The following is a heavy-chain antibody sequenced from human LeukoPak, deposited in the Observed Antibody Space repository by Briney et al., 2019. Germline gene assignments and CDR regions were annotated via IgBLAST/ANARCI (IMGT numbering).Heavy chain of an antibody. CDR3: ARATYSGYDLSRGGVCY. CDR1: GFXFSSYG. D-gene: IGHD5-12*01. Sequence: PGGSLRLSCAASGFXFSSYGMHWVRQAPGKGLEWVEVIWYDGSNKYYADSVKGRFTISRDNSKDTLYLQMNSLRAEDTAVYYCARATYSGYDLSRGGVCYWGQGTLVTVSS. CDR2: IWYDGSNK. V-gene: IGHV3-33*01. J-gene: IGHJ4*02.